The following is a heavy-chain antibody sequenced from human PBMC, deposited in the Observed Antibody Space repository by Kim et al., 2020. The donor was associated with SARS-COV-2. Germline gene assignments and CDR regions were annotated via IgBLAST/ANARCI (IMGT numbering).Heavy chain of an antibody. CDR2: IYYSGST. Sequence: SETLSLTCTVSGGSISSYYWSWIRQPPGKGLEWIGYIYYSGSTNYNPSLKSRVTISVDTSKNQFSLKLSSVTAADTAVYYCARGSMITFGGVIEPYYYGMDVWGQGTTVTVSS. CDR1: GGSISSYY. J-gene: IGHJ6*02. D-gene: IGHD3-16*02. V-gene: IGHV4-59*01. CDR3: ARGSMITFGGVIEPYYYGMDV.